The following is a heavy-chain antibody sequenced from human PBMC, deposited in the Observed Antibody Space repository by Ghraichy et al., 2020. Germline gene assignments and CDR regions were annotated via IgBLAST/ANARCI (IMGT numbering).Heavy chain of an antibody. V-gene: IGHV4-34*01. Sequence: SETLSLTCAVYGGSFSGYYWSWIRQPPGKGLEWIGEINHSGSTNYNPSLKSRVTISVDTSKNQFSLKLSSVTAADTAVYYCARGTGLWTRRFYWGQGTLVTVSS. CDR3: ARGTGLWTRRFY. CDR1: GGSFSGYY. J-gene: IGHJ4*02. CDR2: INHSGST. D-gene: IGHD5-18*01.